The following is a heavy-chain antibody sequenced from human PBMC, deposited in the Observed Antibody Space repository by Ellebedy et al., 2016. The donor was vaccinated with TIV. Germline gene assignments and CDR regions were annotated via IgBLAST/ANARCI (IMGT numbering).Heavy chain of an antibody. V-gene: IGHV3-7*01. Sequence: GESLKISXAGSGFTLGLYWMTWVRHAPGKGLEWVANIKQDGGEKYYVDSVKGRFTISRDNAKSSLFLQMNSLRAEDTAVYYCARAAHFYSYGVDVWGQGTTVTVSS. D-gene: IGHD2-21*01. J-gene: IGHJ6*02. CDR1: GFTLGLYW. CDR2: IKQDGGEK. CDR3: ARAAHFYSYGVDV.